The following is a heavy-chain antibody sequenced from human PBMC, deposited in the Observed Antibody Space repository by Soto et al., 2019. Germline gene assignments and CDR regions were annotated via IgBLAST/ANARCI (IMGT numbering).Heavy chain of an antibody. Sequence: GGSLRLSCAASGFTFSNAWMSWVRQAPGKGLEWVGRIKSKTDGGTIDYAAPVKGRFTISRDDSKNTLYLQMNSLKTEDTAVYYCPTRDLGYCSSTSCPYYYYYMDVWGKGTTVTVSS. CDR1: GFTFSNAW. V-gene: IGHV3-15*01. CDR2: IKSKTDGGTI. J-gene: IGHJ6*03. D-gene: IGHD2-2*01. CDR3: PTRDLGYCSSTSCPYYYYYMDV.